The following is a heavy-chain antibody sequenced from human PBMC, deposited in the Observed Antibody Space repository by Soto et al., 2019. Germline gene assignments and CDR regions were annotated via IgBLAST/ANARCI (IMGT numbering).Heavy chain of an antibody. J-gene: IGHJ4*02. CDR3: ARGSTKVLFLDY. D-gene: IGHD2-8*01. CDR1: GYTFSTYF. Sequence: QVQLVQSGAEVKKPGASVKISCKASGYTFSTYFMHWVRQAPGQGLEWMGIINPSGDSTSYAQKFQERVTMTRDTSTSTVYMELSSLRSEDTAVYYCARGSTKVLFLDYWGQGTLVTVSS. CDR2: INPSGDST. V-gene: IGHV1-46*01.